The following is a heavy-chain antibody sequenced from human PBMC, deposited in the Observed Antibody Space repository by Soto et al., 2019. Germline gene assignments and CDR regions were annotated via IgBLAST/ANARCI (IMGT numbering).Heavy chain of an antibody. Sequence: SETLSVPGGIAGGSGLNNSAGWIWKRHSPSRGLEWLGRTYYRSKLYNDYAVSVKSRITINPDTSKNQFSLQLNSVTPEDTAVYDCAVSYNSGWYFDYRGQGTPVTVSP. J-gene: IGHJ4*02. D-gene: IGHD6-19*01. CDR3: AVSYNSGWYFDY. CDR1: GGSGLNNSAG. CDR2: TYYRSKLYN. V-gene: IGHV6-1*01.